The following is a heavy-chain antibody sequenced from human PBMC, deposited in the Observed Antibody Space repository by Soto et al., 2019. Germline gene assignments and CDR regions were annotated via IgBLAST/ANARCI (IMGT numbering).Heavy chain of an antibody. CDR3: ARGRYGDY. CDR1: GYAFTTYG. Sequence: QVHLVQSGAEVKKPGASVKVSCKGSGYAFTTYGITWVRQAPGQGLEWMGWISAHNGNTTHAQKLQGRVTVTRDTSTSTAYMELRRLRSDATAVYYRARGRYGDYWGQGALVTVSP. D-gene: IGHD1-1*01. J-gene: IGHJ4*02. CDR2: ISAHNGNT. V-gene: IGHV1-18*01.